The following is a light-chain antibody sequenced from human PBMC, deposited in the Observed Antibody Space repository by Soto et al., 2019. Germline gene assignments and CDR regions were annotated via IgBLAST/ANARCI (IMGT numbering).Light chain of an antibody. CDR2: SND. CDR3: ATWDDSLNGPV. V-gene: IGLV1-44*01. CDR1: TSNIAINT. Sequence: QSVLTQPASASGTPGLRVTISCSGSTSNIAINTVNWYQQLPGTAPKLLIYSNDQRPSGVPDRFSGSKSGPSASLAISGLQSEDEADYYCATWDDSLNGPVFGGGTKVPS. J-gene: IGLJ2*01.